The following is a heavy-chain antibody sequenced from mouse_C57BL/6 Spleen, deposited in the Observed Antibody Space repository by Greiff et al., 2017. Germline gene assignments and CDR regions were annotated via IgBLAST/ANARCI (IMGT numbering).Heavy chain of an antibody. J-gene: IGHJ2*01. Sequence: EVMLVESEGGLVQPGSSMKLSCTASGFTFSDYYMAWVRQVPEKGLEWVANINYDGSSTYYLDSLKSRFIISRDNAKNILYLQMSSLKSEDTATXYCARDDRGENYFDYWGQGTTLTVSS. CDR3: ARDDRGENYFDY. CDR2: INYDGSST. D-gene: IGHD3-2*01. V-gene: IGHV5-16*01. CDR1: GFTFSDYY.